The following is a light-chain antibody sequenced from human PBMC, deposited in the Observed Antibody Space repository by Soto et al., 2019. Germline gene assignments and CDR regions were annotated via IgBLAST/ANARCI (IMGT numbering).Light chain of an antibody. CDR3: AAWDDSLKSGV. V-gene: IGLV1-44*01. CDR1: SSNIGSNT. Sequence: QSVLTQPPSASETPGQRVTISCSGSSSNIGSNTVNWYQQVPGMAPKLLIYTNNQRPSGVPDRFSGSKSGTSASLAISGLQSEDEADYYCAAWDDSLKSGVFGGGTKLTVL. J-gene: IGLJ3*02. CDR2: TNN.